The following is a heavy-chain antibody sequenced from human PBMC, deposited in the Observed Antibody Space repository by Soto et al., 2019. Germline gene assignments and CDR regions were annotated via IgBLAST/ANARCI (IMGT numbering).Heavy chain of an antibody. CDR3: AREYRHNGNYYGSY. CDR2: INPANGDT. D-gene: IGHD1-26*01. J-gene: IGHJ4*02. V-gene: IGHV1-3*01. CDR1: GYTFTHFV. Sequence: QVQLVQSGAEVKKPRASVKVSCKASGYTFTHFVIQWVRQAPGQRLEWLGWINPANGDTQYSQTLQGRVTITSDTSASTVYMELISLSSGDTAVYYCAREYRHNGNYYGSYWGQGTLVTVSS.